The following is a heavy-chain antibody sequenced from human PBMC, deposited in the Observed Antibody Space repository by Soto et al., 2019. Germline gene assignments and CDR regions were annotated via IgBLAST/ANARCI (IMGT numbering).Heavy chain of an antibody. Sequence: SAKVSFKASSYTFTDYSLHWVRQAPGHGLEWMGWINPSSGVTKFAQQFHGRVTMTRDTSIATAYMDLSRLTSDDTAVYYCARQSGSAFRYWGQGALVTVSS. CDR2: INPSSGVT. CDR1: SYTFTDYS. CDR3: ARQSGSAFRY. J-gene: IGHJ4*02. V-gene: IGHV1-2*02. D-gene: IGHD6-19*01.